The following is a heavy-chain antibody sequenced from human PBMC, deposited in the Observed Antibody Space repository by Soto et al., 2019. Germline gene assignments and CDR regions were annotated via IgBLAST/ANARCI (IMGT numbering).Heavy chain of an antibody. CDR1: GYTFTIYG. D-gene: IGHD2-15*01. CDR2: MSAYNGNT. Sequence: QVQLVQSGAEVKNPGASVKVSCKASGYTFTIYGISWVRQAPETGLEWMGWMSAYNGNTNYAQKLQGIVTMTTDTSTITAYMELRSLTSADTAVYDSARDYPRGGNTHYLGPGTLITAAS. CDR3: ARDYPRGGNTHY. V-gene: IGHV1-18*01. J-gene: IGHJ4*02.